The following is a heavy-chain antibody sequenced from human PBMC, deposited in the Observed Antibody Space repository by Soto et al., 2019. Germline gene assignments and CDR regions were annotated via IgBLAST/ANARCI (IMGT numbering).Heavy chain of an antibody. CDR1: GYSFSTYW. CDR2: IYPGDSDT. V-gene: IGHV5-51*01. Sequence: PGESLKISCTGSGYSFSTYWIAWVRQMPGKGLEWMGIIYPGDSDTRYSPSFQGQVTISADTPTKTAYLQWSSLRASDTAMYYCARRTLRIAAPFDYWGQGTLVTVSS. D-gene: IGHD6-13*01. J-gene: IGHJ4*02. CDR3: ARRTLRIAAPFDY.